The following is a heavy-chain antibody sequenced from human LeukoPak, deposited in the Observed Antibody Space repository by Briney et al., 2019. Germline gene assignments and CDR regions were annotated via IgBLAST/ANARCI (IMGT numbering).Heavy chain of an antibody. CDR2: INPSGGST. D-gene: IGHD3-16*02. Sequence: ASVKVSCKASGYTFTSYYMHWVRQAPGQGLEWMGIINPSGGSTSYAQKFQGRVTMTRDTSTSTVYMELSSLRSEDTAVYYCARDPYDYVWGSYRYFDYWGQGTLVTVSS. J-gene: IGHJ4*02. V-gene: IGHV1-46*01. CDR3: ARDPYDYVWGSYRYFDY. CDR1: GYTFTSYY.